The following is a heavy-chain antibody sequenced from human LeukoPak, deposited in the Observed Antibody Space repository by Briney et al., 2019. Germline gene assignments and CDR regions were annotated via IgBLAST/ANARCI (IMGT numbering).Heavy chain of an antibody. Sequence: KPSETLSLTCTVSGGSISSSSYYWGWIRQPRGKGLEWIGSIYYSGSTYYNPSLKSRVTISVDTSKNQFSLKVSSVTAADTAVYYCARHGDCSGGSCENNNWFDPWGQGTLVTVSS. J-gene: IGHJ5*02. CDR3: ARHGDCSGGSCENNNWFDP. D-gene: IGHD2-15*01. CDR1: GGSISSSSYY. CDR2: IYYSGST. V-gene: IGHV4-39*01.